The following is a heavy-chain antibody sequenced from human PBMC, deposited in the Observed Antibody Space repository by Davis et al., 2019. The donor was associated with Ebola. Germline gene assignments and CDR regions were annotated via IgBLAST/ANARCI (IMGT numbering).Heavy chain of an antibody. D-gene: IGHD3-22*01. J-gene: IGHJ3*02. CDR3: ARVPGYYSDSSAYAFDI. V-gene: IGHV1-69*04. Sequence: QGRVTITADKSTSTAYMELSSLRSDDTAVYYCARVPGYYSDSSAYAFDIWGQGTMVTVSS.